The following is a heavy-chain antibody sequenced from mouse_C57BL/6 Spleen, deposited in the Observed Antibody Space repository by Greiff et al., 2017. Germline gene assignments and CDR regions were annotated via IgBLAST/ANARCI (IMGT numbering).Heavy chain of an antibody. V-gene: IGHV1-80*01. CDR3: ARGRAGTPWFDY. D-gene: IGHD3-3*01. CDR1: GYAFSSYW. CDR2: IYPGDGDT. J-gene: IGHJ3*01. Sequence: VKLVESGAELVKPGASVKISCKASGYAFSSYWMNWVKQRPGKGLEWIGQIYPGDGDTNYNGKFKGKATLTADKSSSTAYMQLSSLTSEDSAVYFCARGRAGTPWFDYWGQGTPVTVSA.